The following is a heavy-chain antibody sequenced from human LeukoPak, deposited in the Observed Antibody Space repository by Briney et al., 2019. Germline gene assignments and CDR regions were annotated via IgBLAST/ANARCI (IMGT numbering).Heavy chain of an antibody. CDR1: GFTFSSYS. CDR3: ARDRIEMATAYDY. J-gene: IGHJ4*02. Sequence: GGSLRPSCAASGFTFSSYSVNWVRQAPGKGLEWVSSISSSSSYIYYADSVKGRFTISRDNAKNSLYLQMNSLRAEDTAVYYCARDRIEMATAYDYWGQGTLVTVSS. V-gene: IGHV3-21*01. CDR2: ISSSSSYI. D-gene: IGHD5-24*01.